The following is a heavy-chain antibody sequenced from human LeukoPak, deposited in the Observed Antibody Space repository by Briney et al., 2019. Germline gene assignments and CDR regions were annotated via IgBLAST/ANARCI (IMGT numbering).Heavy chain of an antibody. CDR1: GGSIRSASYY. Sequence: PSETLSLTCNVSGGSIRSASYYWSWIRQPAGNGLEWIGRISTTGNTNYNPSLESRVTISVDTSKKQFSLKLTSVTAADTAVYYCAREYSLNAFHIWGQGTMVTVSS. CDR3: AREYSLNAFHI. D-gene: IGHD5-18*01. V-gene: IGHV4-61*02. CDR2: ISTTGNT. J-gene: IGHJ3*02.